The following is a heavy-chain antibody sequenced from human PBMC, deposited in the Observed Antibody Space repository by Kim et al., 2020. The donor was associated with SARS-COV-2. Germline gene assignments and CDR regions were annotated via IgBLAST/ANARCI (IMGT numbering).Heavy chain of an antibody. CDR2: ISYNGSVK. Sequence: GGSLRLSCAASGFTFIHYGMHWVRQAPGKGLEWLAVISYNGSVKYHADSVTGRFTISRDNVANTLFLQMNSLRAEDTAVYYCARDLGPRHYSDNASAMMSPLRHWGRGTLVTASS. CDR3: ARDLGPRHYSDNASAMMSPLRH. D-gene: IGHD4-4*01. J-gene: IGHJ4*02. CDR1: GFTFIHYG. V-gene: IGHV3-33*05.